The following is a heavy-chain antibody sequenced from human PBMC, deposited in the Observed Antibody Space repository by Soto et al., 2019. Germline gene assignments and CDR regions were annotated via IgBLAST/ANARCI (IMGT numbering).Heavy chain of an antibody. Sequence: SVKVSCKASGGTFSSYTISWVRQAPGQGLEWMGRIIPILGIANYAQKFQGRVTITADKSTSTAYMELSSLRSEDTAVYYCATHSGRGTRPGDYWGQGTLVTVSS. J-gene: IGHJ4*02. V-gene: IGHV1-69*02. CDR3: ATHSGRGTRPGDY. CDR1: GGTFSSYT. CDR2: IIPILGIA. D-gene: IGHD1-7*01.